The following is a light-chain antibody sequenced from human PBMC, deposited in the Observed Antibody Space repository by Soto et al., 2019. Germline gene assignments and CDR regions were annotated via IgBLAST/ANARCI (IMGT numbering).Light chain of an antibody. Sequence: EVVLTQSPVTLSLSPGEIATLSCGASQSFRGLLAWYQQKPGQAPRLLIYDAYNRATGIPTRFSGSRSGAEFTLTINSLQSEDFAVYYCQPYNNWPLTFGGGTKVDI. CDR2: DAY. CDR3: QPYNNWPLT. J-gene: IGKJ4*01. V-gene: IGKV3-11*01. CDR1: QSFRGL.